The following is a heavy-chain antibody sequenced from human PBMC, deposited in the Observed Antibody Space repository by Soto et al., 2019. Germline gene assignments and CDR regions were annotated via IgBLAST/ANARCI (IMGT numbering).Heavy chain of an antibody. V-gene: IGHV3-23*01. Sequence: EVQLLESGGGLVQPGGSLRLSCAASGFTFSSYAMSCVRQAPGKGLEWVSAISGSGGSTYYADSVKGRFTISRDNSKNTLYLQMNSLRAEDTAVYYCAKVIGAYSSSWYREYIHHYYGMDVWGQGTTVTVSS. D-gene: IGHD6-13*01. J-gene: IGHJ6*02. CDR3: AKVIGAYSSSWYREYIHHYYGMDV. CDR2: ISGSGGST. CDR1: GFTFSSYA.